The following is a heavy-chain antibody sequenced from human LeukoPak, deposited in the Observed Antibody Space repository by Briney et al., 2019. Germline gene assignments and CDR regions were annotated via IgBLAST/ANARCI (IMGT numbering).Heavy chain of an antibody. V-gene: IGHV3-23*01. CDR1: GFTFSTYA. CDR2: ISGSGDST. D-gene: IGHD5-18*01. J-gene: IGHJ4*02. Sequence: GGSLRLSCAASGFTFSTYAVNWVRQAPGKGLEWVSTISGSGDSTYYADSVKGRFTISRDNSKNTLYLQMNSLRAEDTAVYYCARAEGVGYSYGTIDYWGQGTLVTVSS. CDR3: ARAEGVGYSYGTIDY.